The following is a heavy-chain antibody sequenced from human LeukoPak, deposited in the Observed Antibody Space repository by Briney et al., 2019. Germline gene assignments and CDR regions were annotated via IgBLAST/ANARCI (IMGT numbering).Heavy chain of an antibody. CDR3: ARVALRPIDYSNPEFDP. Sequence: GGSLRLSCAASGFTFSSHWMSWVRQAPGKGLEWVANINQDGTEQYYVDSVKGRFTISRDNAKNSLYLQMNSLRAEDTAVYYCARVALRPIDYSNPEFDPWGQGTLVTVSS. CDR1: GFTFSSHW. D-gene: IGHD4-11*01. J-gene: IGHJ5*02. CDR2: INQDGTEQ. V-gene: IGHV3-7*01.